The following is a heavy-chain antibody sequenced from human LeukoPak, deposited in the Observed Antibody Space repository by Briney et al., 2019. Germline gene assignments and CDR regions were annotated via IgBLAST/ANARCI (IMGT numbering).Heavy chain of an antibody. CDR1: GFTFSSYS. Sequence: GGTLRLSCAVSGFTFSSYSMNWVRQAPGKGLEWVSYISSSSSTIYYAASVKGRFTISRDNAMNSLYLQMNSLRDEDTAVYYCARAIDSSARNGFDPWGQGTLVTVSS. V-gene: IGHV3-48*02. CDR2: ISSSSSTI. J-gene: IGHJ5*02. D-gene: IGHD3-22*01. CDR3: ARAIDSSARNGFDP.